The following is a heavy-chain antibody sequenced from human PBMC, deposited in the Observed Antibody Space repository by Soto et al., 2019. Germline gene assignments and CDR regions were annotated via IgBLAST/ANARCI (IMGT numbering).Heavy chain of an antibody. J-gene: IGHJ6*03. CDR3: ARGQYCSSTSCYQHDYYYYMDV. CDR2: INHSGST. CDR1: GGSFSGYY. D-gene: IGHD2-2*01. Sequence: NPSDTLSLTCAVYGGSFSGYYWSWIRQPPGKGLEWIGEINHSGSTNYNPSLKSRVTISVDTSKNQFSLKLSSVTAADTAVYYCARGQYCSSTSCYQHDYYYYMDVWGKGTTVTVS. V-gene: IGHV4-34*01.